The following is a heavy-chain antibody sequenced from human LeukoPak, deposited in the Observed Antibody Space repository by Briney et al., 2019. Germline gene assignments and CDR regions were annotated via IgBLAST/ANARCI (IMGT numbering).Heavy chain of an antibody. Sequence: GGSLRLSCAASGFTFVGYAMHWVRQPPGKGLEWVSGISWNSGDLGYADSVKGRFTISRDNAKHSLYLQMNGLRAEDMALYYCAKDRSGTYYSSDAFDIWGQGTMVTVSS. CDR3: AKDRSGTYYSSDAFDI. CDR2: ISWNSGDL. CDR1: GFTFVGYA. D-gene: IGHD1-26*01. V-gene: IGHV3-9*03. J-gene: IGHJ3*02.